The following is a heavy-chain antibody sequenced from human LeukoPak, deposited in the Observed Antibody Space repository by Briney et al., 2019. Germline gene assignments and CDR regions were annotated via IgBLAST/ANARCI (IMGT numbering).Heavy chain of an antibody. CDR2: IYYSGST. V-gene: IGHV4-59*01. D-gene: IGHD3-10*01. J-gene: IGHJ3*02. CDR3: ARAYMVRGVIDDAFDI. Sequence: PSETLSLTCTVSGGSISSYYWSWIRQPPGKGLEWIGYIYYSGSTNYNPSLKSRVTISVDTSKNQFSLKLSSVTAADTAVYYCARAYMVRGVIDDAFDIWGQGTMVTVSS. CDR1: GGSISSYY.